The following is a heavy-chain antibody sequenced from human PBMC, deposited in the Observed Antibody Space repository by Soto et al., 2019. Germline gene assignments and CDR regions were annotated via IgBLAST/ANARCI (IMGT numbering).Heavy chain of an antibody. CDR2: ISSSGSTI. Sequence: GGSLRLSCAASGFTFSSYEMNWVRQAPGKGLEWVSYISSSGSTIYYADSVKGRFTISRDNAKNSLYLQMNSLRAEDTAVYYCARVFKQWRRASGPPDSWGQGTLVTAPQ. V-gene: IGHV3-48*03. CDR3: ARVFKQWRRASGPPDS. D-gene: IGHD6-19*01. J-gene: IGHJ4*02. CDR1: GFTFSSYE.